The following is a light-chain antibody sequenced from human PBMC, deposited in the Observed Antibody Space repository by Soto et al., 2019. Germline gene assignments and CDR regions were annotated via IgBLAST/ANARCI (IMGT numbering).Light chain of an antibody. J-gene: IGLJ1*01. Sequence: QSALTQPDSVSGSPGQTITISCTGTSSDVDGYNYVSWYQQHPGKAPKLMIYDVSNRPSGVSNRFSGSKSGNTASLTISGLQAEYEADYYCSSYTSSSTYVFGTGTKLTVL. CDR2: DVS. CDR1: SSDVDGYNY. V-gene: IGLV2-14*01. CDR3: SSYTSSSTYV.